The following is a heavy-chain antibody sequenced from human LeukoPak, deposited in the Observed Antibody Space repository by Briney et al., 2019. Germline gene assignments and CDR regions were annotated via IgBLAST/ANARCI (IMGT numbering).Heavy chain of an antibody. CDR3: ARDLSSHSSPSY. CDR2: INPNSGGT. J-gene: IGHJ4*02. D-gene: IGHD6-6*01. Sequence: ASVKVSCKASGYTFTGYYMHWVRQAPGQGLEWMGWINPNSGGTNYAQKFQGRVTMTRDTSISTAYMELSSLRSEDTAVYYCARDLSSHSSPSYWGQGTLVTVSS. CDR1: GYTFTGYY. V-gene: IGHV1-2*02.